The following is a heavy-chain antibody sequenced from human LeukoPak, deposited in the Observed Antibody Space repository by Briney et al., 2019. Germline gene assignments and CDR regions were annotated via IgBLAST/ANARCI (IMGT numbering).Heavy chain of an antibody. CDR3: TSHTGTGDAFRPFHI. J-gene: IGHJ3*02. D-gene: IGHD2-21*02. CDR1: GFTFSSYA. V-gene: IGHV3-48*04. Sequence: GGSLRLSCAASGFTFSSYAMSWVRQAPGKGLEWVSFINSRSSTIYYADSVKGRFTISRDNAKNSLYLQMNSLRAEDTAVYYCTSHTGTGDAFRPFHIWGQGTMVTVSS. CDR2: INSRSSTI.